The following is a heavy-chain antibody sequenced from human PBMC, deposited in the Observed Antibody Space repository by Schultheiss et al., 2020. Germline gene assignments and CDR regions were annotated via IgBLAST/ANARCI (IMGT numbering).Heavy chain of an antibody. J-gene: IGHJ4*02. CDR2: ISTYNGNT. D-gene: IGHD6-13*01. CDR3: ASSSGWYFQGGVDY. CDR1: GYTFTSYG. V-gene: IGHV1-18*01. Sequence: ASVKVSCKASGYTFTSYGISWVRQAPGQGLEWMGWISTYNGNTDYAQRLQGRVTMTTDTSTSTAYMEMRSLRSDDTAVYYCASSSGWYFQGGVDYWGQGTLVTVSS.